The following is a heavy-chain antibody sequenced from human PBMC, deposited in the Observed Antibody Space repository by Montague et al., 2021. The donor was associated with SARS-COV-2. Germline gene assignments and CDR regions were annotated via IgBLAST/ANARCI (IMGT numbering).Heavy chain of an antibody. D-gene: IGHD4/OR15-4a*01. V-gene: IGHV4-4*07. CDR3: ARDASSANSPANNWFDS. CDR2: LSTSGST. CDR1: GGSITTYY. J-gene: IGHJ5*01. Sequence: SETLSLTCSVSGGSITTYYWSWIRQPAGKGLEWIGRLSTSGSTNYNPSLKSRVTMSLDTSKNQVSLKLSSVTAADTAVYYCARDASSANSPANNWFDSWGQGTLGHVSS.